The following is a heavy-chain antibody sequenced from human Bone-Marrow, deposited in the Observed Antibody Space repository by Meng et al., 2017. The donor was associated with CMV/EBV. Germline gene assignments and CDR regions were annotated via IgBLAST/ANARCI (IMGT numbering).Heavy chain of an antibody. V-gene: IGHV3-21*01. CDR1: AFSFSAYE. Sequence: GESLKISCAASAFSFSAYEMNWVRQAPGKGLEWVSSISSSSSYIYYADSVKGRFTISRDNAKNSLYLQMNSLRAEDTAVYYCARGPWIGGAFDIWGQGTMVTVSS. CDR3: ARGPWIGGAFDI. CDR2: ISSSSSYI. D-gene: IGHD1-26*01. J-gene: IGHJ3*02.